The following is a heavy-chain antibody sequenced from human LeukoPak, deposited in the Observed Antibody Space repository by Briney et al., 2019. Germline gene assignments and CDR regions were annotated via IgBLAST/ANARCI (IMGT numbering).Heavy chain of an antibody. Sequence: GGSLRLSCAASGFTSNSYEINWVRQAPGKGLEWVSYISGSALTIYYADSVTGRFTFSRDNAKNSLYLQMNSLRTEDTAFDYCARRSYGGDQPSHGRAFDIWGQGTMVTVSS. D-gene: IGHD4-23*01. CDR3: ARRSYGGDQPSHGRAFDI. CDR2: ISGSALTI. J-gene: IGHJ3*02. CDR1: GFTSNSYE. V-gene: IGHV3-48*03.